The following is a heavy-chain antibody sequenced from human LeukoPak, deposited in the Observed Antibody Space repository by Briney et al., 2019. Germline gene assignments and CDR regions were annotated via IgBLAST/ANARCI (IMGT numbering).Heavy chain of an antibody. Sequence: SETLSLTCTVSGGSVSNYYWSWVRQPPGKGLEYIGYIYHSGTTNYNPSLKSRVTMSLDTSKNQFSLKLSSVTAADAALYYCATGSSYPPGELDYWGQGSLVTVPS. CDR1: GGSVSNYY. V-gene: IGHV4-59*02. D-gene: IGHD1-7*01. J-gene: IGHJ4*02. CDR3: ATGSSYPPGELDY. CDR2: IYHSGTT.